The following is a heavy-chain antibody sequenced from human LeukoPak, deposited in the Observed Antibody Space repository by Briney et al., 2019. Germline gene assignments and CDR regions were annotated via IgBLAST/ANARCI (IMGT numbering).Heavy chain of an antibody. V-gene: IGHV3-20*04. J-gene: IGHJ3*02. CDR2: INWNGGST. CDR1: GFTFDDYG. D-gene: IGHD5-18*01. Sequence: GGSLRLSCAASGFTFDDYGMSWVRQGPGKGLEWVSGINWNGGSTGYADPVKGRFTISRDNAKNSLYLQMNSLRAEDTAVYYCANRGYNYGLDAFDIWGQGTMVTVSS. CDR3: ANRGYNYGLDAFDI.